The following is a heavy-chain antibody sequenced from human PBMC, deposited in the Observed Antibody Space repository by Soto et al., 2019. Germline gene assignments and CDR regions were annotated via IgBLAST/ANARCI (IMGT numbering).Heavy chain of an antibody. CDR2: ISSTSGTI. Sequence: VGSLRLSCEASGFVFSTYSMNWVRQAPGKGLEWISYISSTSGTIYYADSVKGRFTIFRDNAKNSLFLQMNGLRDDDTAVYYCANQKIRFSVAGTLYGLGVWGQGTTVTVSS. D-gene: IGHD6-19*01. CDR3: ANQKIRFSVAGTLYGLGV. J-gene: IGHJ6*02. CDR1: GFVFSTYS. V-gene: IGHV3-48*02.